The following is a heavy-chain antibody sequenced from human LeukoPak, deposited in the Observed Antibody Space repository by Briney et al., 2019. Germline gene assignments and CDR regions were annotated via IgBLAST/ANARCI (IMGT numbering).Heavy chain of an antibody. Sequence: GGSLRLSCAASGFTFSSYAMHWVRQAPGKGLEWVAVISYDGSNNYYADSVKGRFTISRDNSKNTLYLQMNSLRAEDTAVYYCARDQGWELLDYWGQGTLVTVSS. CDR2: ISYDGSNN. CDR1: GFTFSSYA. V-gene: IGHV3-30-3*01. CDR3: ARDQGWELLDY. J-gene: IGHJ4*02. D-gene: IGHD1-26*01.